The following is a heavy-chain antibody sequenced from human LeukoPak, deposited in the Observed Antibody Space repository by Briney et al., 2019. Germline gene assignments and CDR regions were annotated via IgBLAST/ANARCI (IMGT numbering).Heavy chain of an antibody. D-gene: IGHD2-2*01. CDR1: GFTFSSYW. CDR3: ARAPKATLRTPSYYFDY. V-gene: IGHV3-7*01. CDR2: INQDESEK. J-gene: IGHJ4*02. Sequence: GGSLRLSCEASGFTFSSYWMTWVRQAPGKGLEWVANINQDESEKYYVGSVKGRFTISRDNAKNSLYLQMNSLRAEDTAVYYCARAPKATLRTPSYYFDYWGQGTLVTVSS.